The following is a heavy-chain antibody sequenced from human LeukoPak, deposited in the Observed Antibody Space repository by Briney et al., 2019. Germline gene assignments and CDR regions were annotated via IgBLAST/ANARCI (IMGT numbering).Heavy chain of an antibody. D-gene: IGHD2-15*01. J-gene: IGHJ3*02. CDR3: AREADCSGGNCYRGAFDI. Sequence: PGGSLRLSCAASGFTFSNYAMHWVRQAPGKGLEWVAVIWYDGSNEYYANSVKGRFTISRDISKNTLYLQMNSLRAEDTAVYYCAREADCSGGNCYRGAFDIWGQGTMITVSS. V-gene: IGHV3-33*01. CDR2: IWYDGSNE. CDR1: GFTFSNYA.